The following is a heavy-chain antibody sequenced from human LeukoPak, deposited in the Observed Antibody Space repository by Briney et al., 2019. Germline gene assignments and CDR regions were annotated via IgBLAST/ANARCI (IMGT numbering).Heavy chain of an antibody. CDR3: ASQYYYDSSGHYREHDY. Sequence: GGSLRLSCAASGFTFSSYEMNWVRQAPGKGLEWVSYISSFGSTIYYADSVKGRFTISRDNAKNSLYLQMNSLRAEDTAVYYCASQYYYDSSGHYREHDYWGQGTLVTVSS. CDR2: ISSFGSTI. V-gene: IGHV3-48*03. J-gene: IGHJ4*02. CDR1: GFTFSSYE. D-gene: IGHD3-22*01.